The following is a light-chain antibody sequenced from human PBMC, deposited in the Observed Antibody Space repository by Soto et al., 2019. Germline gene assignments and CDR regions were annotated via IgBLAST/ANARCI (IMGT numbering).Light chain of an antibody. V-gene: IGKV3-20*01. Sequence: EIVLTQSPGTLSLSPGERATLSCRASQSVSSSFLAWYQQKPGQAPRLLSYGASSRATGIPDRFSGSGSGTDFTLTISRLEPEDFALYYCQQYGSSPITFGQGTRLEIK. CDR1: QSVSSSF. CDR3: QQYGSSPIT. J-gene: IGKJ5*01. CDR2: GAS.